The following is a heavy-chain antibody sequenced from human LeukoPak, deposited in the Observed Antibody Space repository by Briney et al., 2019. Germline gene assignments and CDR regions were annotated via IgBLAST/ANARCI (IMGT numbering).Heavy chain of an antibody. Sequence: SETLSLTCAVYGGSFSGYYWSWIRQPPGKGLEWIGEINHSGSTNYNPSLKSRVTISVDTSKNQFSLKLSSVTAADTAVYYCAVGYGRTDFDYWGQGTLVTVSS. CDR2: INHSGST. D-gene: IGHD5-18*01. CDR3: AVGYGRTDFDY. V-gene: IGHV4-34*01. CDR1: GGSFSGYY. J-gene: IGHJ4*02.